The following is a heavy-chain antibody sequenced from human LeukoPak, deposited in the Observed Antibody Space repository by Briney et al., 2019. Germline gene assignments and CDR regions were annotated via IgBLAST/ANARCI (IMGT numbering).Heavy chain of an antibody. D-gene: IGHD6-13*01. V-gene: IGHV1-46*01. Sequence: ASVKVSCKASGYTFTSYFMHWVRQAPGQGPEWMGIINPSGGSTSHAQKFQGRVTMTRDTSTSTVYMELSSLRSEDTAVYYCAREGASSSWYRLFDYWGQGTLVTVSS. CDR3: AREGASSSWYRLFDY. CDR2: INPSGGST. CDR1: GYTFTSYF. J-gene: IGHJ4*02.